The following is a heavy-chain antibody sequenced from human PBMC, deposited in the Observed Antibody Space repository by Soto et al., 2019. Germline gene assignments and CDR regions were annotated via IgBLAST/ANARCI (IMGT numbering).Heavy chain of an antibody. D-gene: IGHD3-10*01. CDR3: AKDRKGYYGSGSYALFDY. Sequence: EVPLLESGGGLVQPGGSLRLSCAASGFTFSSYAMSWVRQAPGKGLEWVSSISGSGGSTYYADSVKGRFTISRDNSKNTLYLQMNSLRAEDTAVYYCAKDRKGYYGSGSYALFDYWGQGTLVTVSS. V-gene: IGHV3-23*01. CDR1: GFTFSSYA. J-gene: IGHJ4*02. CDR2: ISGSGGST.